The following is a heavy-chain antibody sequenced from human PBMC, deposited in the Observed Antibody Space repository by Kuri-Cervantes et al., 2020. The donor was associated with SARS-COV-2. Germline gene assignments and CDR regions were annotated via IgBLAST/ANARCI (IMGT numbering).Heavy chain of an antibody. CDR2: ISYDGNNT. Sequence: GESLKISCAASGFTFSSFAIHWVRQAPGKGLEWVAIISYDGNNTYYADSVKGRFIISRDNSRNTLYLQMNSPRTEDTAIYYCARDRVGVHDCWGQGTLVTVSS. J-gene: IGHJ4*02. CDR3: ARDRVGVHDC. D-gene: IGHD2-21*01. V-gene: IGHV3-30-3*01. CDR1: GFTFSSFA.